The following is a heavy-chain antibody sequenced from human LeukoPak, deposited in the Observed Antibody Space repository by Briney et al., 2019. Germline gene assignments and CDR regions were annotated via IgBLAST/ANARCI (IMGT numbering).Heavy chain of an antibody. CDR2: ISRRSDDI. Sequence: GGSLRLSCAASGFTFRSYWMHWVRQAPGKGLEWVSFISRRSDDINYADFVKGRFTISRDNAKNSLYLQMTSLRAEDTAVYYCARYFDTSGYPYYVDYWGRGALVTVSS. CDR3: ARYFDTSGYPYYVDY. J-gene: IGHJ4*02. CDR1: GFTFRSYW. D-gene: IGHD3-22*01. V-gene: IGHV3-21*05.